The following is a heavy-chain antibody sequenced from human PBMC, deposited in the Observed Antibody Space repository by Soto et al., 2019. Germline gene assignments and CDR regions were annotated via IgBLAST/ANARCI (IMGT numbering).Heavy chain of an antibody. CDR2: ISAYNGNT. CDR3: ARVGGLGYYSGRSCLHWFDP. V-gene: IGHV1-18*01. J-gene: IGHJ5*02. D-gene: IGHD2-15*01. Sequence: ASVKVSCKASGYTFTSYGISWVRQAPVQVLEWMGCISAYNGNTNYAQKLQGRVTMNTDTYTSTAYMELRSLRSDDTAVYYCARVGGLGYYSGRSCLHWFDPWG. CDR1: GYTFTSYG.